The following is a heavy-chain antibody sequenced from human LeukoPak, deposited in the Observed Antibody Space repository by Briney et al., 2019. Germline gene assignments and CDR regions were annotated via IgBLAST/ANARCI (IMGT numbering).Heavy chain of an antibody. V-gene: IGHV3-23*01. CDR2: ISGSGGST. CDR1: GFTFSSYG. Sequence: GGSLRLSCAASGFTFSSYGMSWVRQAPGKGLEGVSAISGSGGSTYYADSVKGRFTISRDNSKNTLYLQMSSLRAEDTAVYYCAKEPRGYSYGYRDWGQGTLVTVSS. D-gene: IGHD5-18*01. CDR3: AKEPRGYSYGYRD. J-gene: IGHJ4*02.